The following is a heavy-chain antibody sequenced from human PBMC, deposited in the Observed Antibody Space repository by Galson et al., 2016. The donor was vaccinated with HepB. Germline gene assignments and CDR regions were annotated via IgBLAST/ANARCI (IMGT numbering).Heavy chain of an antibody. V-gene: IGHV5-51*01. Sequence: QSGAEVKKAGESLQISCKASGYSFPYYWIGWVRQKPGTGLEWMGIIYPGDSEIGYSPSFNGPVTMSVDKSISTAFLQWSILKASDTAMYYCARQYNFWSGYSESYYGMDVWGQGTTVTVSS. CDR3: ARQYNFWSGYSESYYGMDV. J-gene: IGHJ6*02. D-gene: IGHD3-3*01. CDR1: GYSFPYYW. CDR2: IYPGDSEI.